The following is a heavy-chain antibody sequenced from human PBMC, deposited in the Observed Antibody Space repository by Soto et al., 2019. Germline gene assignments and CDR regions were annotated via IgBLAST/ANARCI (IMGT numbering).Heavy chain of an antibody. Sequence: PSETLSLTCTVSGGSISSGGYYWSWIRQPPGKGLEWIGSIYYSGSTYYNPSLKSRVTISVDTSKNQFSLKLSSVTAADTAVYYCARHGLLWFGVRGMEVWGQGTTVTVSS. CDR1: GGSISSGGYY. V-gene: IGHV4-39*01. D-gene: IGHD3-10*01. CDR3: ARHGLLWFGVRGMEV. CDR2: IYYSGST. J-gene: IGHJ6*02.